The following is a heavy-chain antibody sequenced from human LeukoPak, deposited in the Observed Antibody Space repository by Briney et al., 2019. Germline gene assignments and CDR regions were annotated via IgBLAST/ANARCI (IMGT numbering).Heavy chain of an antibody. Sequence: PGGSLRLSCAASGVIISSYAMSWFRQAPGKGLEWFSAINGRGDNTYYADFVKGRFTISRDNSKSTVYLQMNSLRTEDTAVYYCAKDRVSPGFNWFDTWGQGTLVTVSS. CDR1: GVIISSYA. V-gene: IGHV3-23*01. CDR3: AKDRVSPGFNWFDT. J-gene: IGHJ5*02. D-gene: IGHD2/OR15-2a*01. CDR2: INGRGDNT.